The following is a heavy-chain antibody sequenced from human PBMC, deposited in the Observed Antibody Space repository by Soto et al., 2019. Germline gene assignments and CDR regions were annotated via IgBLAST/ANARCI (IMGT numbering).Heavy chain of an antibody. Sequence: SQTLSVTCAVSWDSVSSNSAAWNWIRQSPSRGLEWLGRTCYRSKWYNDYAVSVKSRITINPDTSKNQFSLQLNSVTPEDTAVYYCARETINYDFWSGPGGNWFEPWGQGTLVTVSS. J-gene: IGHJ5*02. CDR1: WDSVSSNSAA. CDR3: ARETINYDFWSGPGGNWFEP. V-gene: IGHV6-1*01. D-gene: IGHD3-3*01. CDR2: TCYRSKWYN.